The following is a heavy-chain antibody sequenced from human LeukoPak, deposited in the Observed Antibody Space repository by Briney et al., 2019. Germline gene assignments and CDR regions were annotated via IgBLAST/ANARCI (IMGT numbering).Heavy chain of an antibody. J-gene: IGHJ4*02. D-gene: IGHD3-10*01. Sequence: GGSLRLSCAASGFTFSSYGMHWVRQAPGKGLEWVAFIRYDGSNKYYADSVKGRFTISRDNSKNTLYLQMNSLRPEDTAVYYCARVEAVYYYGSASPYSPYWGQGTLVTVSS. V-gene: IGHV3-30*02. CDR3: ARVEAVYYYGSASPYSPY. CDR2: IRYDGSNK. CDR1: GFTFSSYG.